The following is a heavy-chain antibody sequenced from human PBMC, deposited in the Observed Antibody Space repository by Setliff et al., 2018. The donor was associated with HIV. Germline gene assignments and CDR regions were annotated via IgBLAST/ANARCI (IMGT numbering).Heavy chain of an antibody. CDR3: ARVGNWYNSLPSPVGDY. J-gene: IGHJ4*02. CDR1: GYTFNIYY. V-gene: IGHV5-51*01. Sequence: GESLKISCQASGYTFNIYYIAWVRQVPGKGLEWMGIVYPADSDSTYSPSFQGQVTISADTSISTAYLHFSSLKASDTAMYYCARVGNWYNSLPSPVGDYWGQGTLVTVS. CDR2: VYPADSDS. D-gene: IGHD1-20*01.